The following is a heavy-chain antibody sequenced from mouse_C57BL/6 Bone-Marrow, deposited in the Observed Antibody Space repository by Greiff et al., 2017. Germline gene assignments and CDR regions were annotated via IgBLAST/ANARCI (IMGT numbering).Heavy chain of an antibody. Sequence: QVQLKQSGAELVKPGASVKISCKASGYAFSSYWMNWVKQRPGKGLEWIGQIYPGDGDTNYNGKFKGKATLTADKSSSTAYMQLSSLTSEDSAVYFCAIEGWSYYFDYWGQGTTLTVSS. D-gene: IGHD2-3*01. CDR1: GYAFSSYW. CDR3: AIEGWSYYFDY. CDR2: IYPGDGDT. V-gene: IGHV1-80*01. J-gene: IGHJ2*01.